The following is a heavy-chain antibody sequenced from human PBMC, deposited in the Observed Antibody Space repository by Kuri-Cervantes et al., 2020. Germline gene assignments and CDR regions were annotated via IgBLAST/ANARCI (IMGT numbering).Heavy chain of an antibody. CDR1: GGSISSYY. Sequence: SETLSLTCTVSGGSISSYYWSWIRQPPGKGLEWIGYIYYSGSTNYNPSLKSRVTISVDTSKNQFSLKLSSVTAADTAVYYCARDSQSCAFDIWGQGTMVTVSS. J-gene: IGHJ3*02. V-gene: IGHV4-59*01. CDR3: ARDSQSCAFDI. CDR2: IYYSGST.